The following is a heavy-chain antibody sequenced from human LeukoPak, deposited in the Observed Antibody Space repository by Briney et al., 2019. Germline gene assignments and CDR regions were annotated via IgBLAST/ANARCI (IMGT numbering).Heavy chain of an antibody. D-gene: IGHD1-26*01. J-gene: IGHJ4*02. CDR3: ARDSMGAMGY. V-gene: IGHV1-69*05. CDR2: IIPIFGTA. Sequence: SVKVSCKASGGTFSSYAISWVRQAPGQGLEWMGGIIPIFGTANYAQKFQGRVTMTRDTSTSTVYMELSSLRSEDTAVYYCARDSMGAMGYWGQGTLVTVSS. CDR1: GGTFSSYA.